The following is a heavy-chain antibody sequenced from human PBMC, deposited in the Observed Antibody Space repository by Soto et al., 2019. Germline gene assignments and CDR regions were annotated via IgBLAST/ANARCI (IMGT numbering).Heavy chain of an antibody. CDR1: GGSISSGGYY. V-gene: IGHV4-31*03. J-gene: IGHJ4*02. D-gene: IGHD1-26*01. CDR3: AKGDKWESLLDY. CDR2: IYYSGST. Sequence: QVQLQESGPGLVKPSQTLSLTCTVSGGSISSGGYYWSWIRQHPGKGLEWIGYIYYSGSTYYNPSLKSRITISMDTCKNQFSLKLSSVTAADTSVYYCAKGDKWESLLDYWGQGTLVTVSS.